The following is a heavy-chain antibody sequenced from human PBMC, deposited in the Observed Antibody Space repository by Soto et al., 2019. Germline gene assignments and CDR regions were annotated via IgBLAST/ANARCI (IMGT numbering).Heavy chain of an antibody. Sequence: QPXVSLRLSCAASGFTFSSYWVHWVRQAPGKGLVWVSRINTDGTTTTHADSVKGRFTISRDNAKNTLYLQMNSLRAEDTAVYYCARAAVTTGNWFDPWGQGTLVTVSS. J-gene: IGHJ5*02. D-gene: IGHD4-4*01. V-gene: IGHV3-74*01. CDR2: INTDGTTT. CDR1: GFTFSSYW. CDR3: ARAAVTTGNWFDP.